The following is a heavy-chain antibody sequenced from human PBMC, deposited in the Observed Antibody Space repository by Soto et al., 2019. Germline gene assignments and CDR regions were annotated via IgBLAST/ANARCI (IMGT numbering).Heavy chain of an antibody. J-gene: IGHJ6*02. D-gene: IGHD6-6*01. CDR1: GGTFSSYA. CDR2: IIPIFGTA. Sequence: QVQLVQSGAEVKKPGSSVKVSCKASGGTFSSYAISWVRQAPGQGLEWMGGIIPIFGTANYAQKFQGRVTITEDESTNTAYMELSSLRSEDTAVYYCARELAARLGRDYYGMDVWGQGTTVTVSS. CDR3: ARELAARLGRDYYGMDV. V-gene: IGHV1-69*12.